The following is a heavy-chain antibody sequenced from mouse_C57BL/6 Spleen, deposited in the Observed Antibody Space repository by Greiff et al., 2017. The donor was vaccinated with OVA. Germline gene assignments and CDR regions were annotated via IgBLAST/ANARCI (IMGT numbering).Heavy chain of an antibody. CDR3: ARPSTVVAPAGLAY. J-gene: IGHJ3*01. CDR2: IYPRDGST. CDR1: GYTFTSYD. Sequence: VQLQQSGPELVKPGASVKLSCKASGYTFTSYDINWVKQRPGQGLEWIGWIYPRDGSTKYNEKFKGKATLTVDTSSSTAYMELHSLTSEDSAVYFCARPSTVVAPAGLAYWGQGTLVTVSA. V-gene: IGHV1-85*01. D-gene: IGHD1-1*01.